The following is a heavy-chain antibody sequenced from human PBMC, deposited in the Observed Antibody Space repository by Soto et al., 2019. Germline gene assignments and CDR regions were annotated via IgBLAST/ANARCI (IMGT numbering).Heavy chain of an antibody. J-gene: IGHJ4*02. CDR2: INGNGGNT. CDR3: AKGYIHCSTTSCYFDY. CDR1: GFTFSSHA. Sequence: GGSLRLSCAASGFTFSSHAMIWVRQAPGKGLEWVSAINGNGGNTYYADSVKGRFTISRDNSKNTLYLQMNSLRAEDTAVYYCAKGYIHCSTTSCYFDYWGQGTLVTVSS. D-gene: IGHD2-2*01. V-gene: IGHV3-23*01.